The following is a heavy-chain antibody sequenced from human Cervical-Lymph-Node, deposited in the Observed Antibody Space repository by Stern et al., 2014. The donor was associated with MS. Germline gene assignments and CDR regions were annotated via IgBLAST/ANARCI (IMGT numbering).Heavy chain of an antibody. J-gene: IGHJ4*02. CDR3: ARSPFYDSSGYSFDY. D-gene: IGHD3-22*01. CDR1: GYTFTSYD. Sequence: QVQLVESGAEVKKPGASLKVSCKASGYTFTSYDINWVRQATGQGLEWMGWINPNSGNTGYAQKFQGRVTMTRNTSISTAYMELSSLRSEDTAVYYCARSPFYDSSGYSFDYWGQGTLVTVSS. CDR2: INPNSGNT. V-gene: IGHV1-8*01.